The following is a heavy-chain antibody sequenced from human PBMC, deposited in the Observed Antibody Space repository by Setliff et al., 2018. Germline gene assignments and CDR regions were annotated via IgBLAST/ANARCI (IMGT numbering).Heavy chain of an antibody. CDR2: IWYDGSNK. J-gene: IGHJ4*02. V-gene: IGHV3-33*01. Sequence: GSLRLSCAASGFTFSSYGMHWVRQAPGKGLEWVAVIWYDGSNKYYADSVKGRFTISRDNSKNTLYLQMNSLRAEDTAVYYCAREGDGYNLGGYFDYWGQGTLVTVSS. D-gene: IGHD5-12*01. CDR3: AREGDGYNLGGYFDY. CDR1: GFTFSSYG.